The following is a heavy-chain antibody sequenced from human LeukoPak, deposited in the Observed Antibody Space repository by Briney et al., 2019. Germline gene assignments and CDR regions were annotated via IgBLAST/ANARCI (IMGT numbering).Heavy chain of an antibody. V-gene: IGHV3-30*04. CDR3: ARPHYYDSSGYPGHFDY. J-gene: IGHJ4*02. CDR1: GFTFSSYA. CDR2: ISYDGSNK. Sequence: GGSLRLSCAASGFTFSSYAVHWVRQAPGKGLEWVAVISYDGSNKYYADSVKGRFTISRDNSKNTLYLQMNSLRAEDTAVYYCARPHYYDSSGYPGHFDYWGQGTLVTVSS. D-gene: IGHD3-22*01.